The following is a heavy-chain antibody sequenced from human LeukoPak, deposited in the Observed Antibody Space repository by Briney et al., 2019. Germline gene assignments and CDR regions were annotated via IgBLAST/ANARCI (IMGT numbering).Heavy chain of an antibody. CDR3: AGYCSSTSCYGAPDAFDI. D-gene: IGHD2-2*01. CDR1: GGSISSSSYY. Sequence: SETLSLTCTVSGGSISSSSYYWGWIRQPPGKGLEWIGNIYFSENTYYNPSLKSRVTIHIDTSKNQFSPKLSSVTAADTAVYYCAGYCSSTSCYGAPDAFDIWGQGTMVTVSS. CDR2: IYFSENT. J-gene: IGHJ3*02. V-gene: IGHV4-39*01.